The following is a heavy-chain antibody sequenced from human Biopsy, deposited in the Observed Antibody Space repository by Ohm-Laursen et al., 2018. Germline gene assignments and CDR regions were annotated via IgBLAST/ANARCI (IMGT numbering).Heavy chain of an antibody. CDR3: ARDEKRWDYSNYFSWHFDL. Sequence: SLRLSCAASGFTSTSYGMHWVRQAPGKGLAWVAVISYDGSGEYYADSLQGRFTISRDNPKNTVDLQMNSLRAEDTAVYFCARDEKRWDYSNYFSWHFDLWGRGTLVTVSS. D-gene: IGHD4-11*01. V-gene: IGHV3-30*03. CDR2: ISYDGSGE. CDR1: GFTSTSYG. J-gene: IGHJ2*01.